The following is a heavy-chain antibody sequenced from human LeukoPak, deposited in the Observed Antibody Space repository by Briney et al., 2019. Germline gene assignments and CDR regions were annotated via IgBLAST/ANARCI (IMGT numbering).Heavy chain of an antibody. J-gene: IGHJ4*02. CDR1: GFTFSTYS. V-gene: IGHV3-74*01. D-gene: IGHD3-9*01. CDR2: INRDGRAT. Sequence: GGSLRLSCAASGFTFSTYSMNWVRQAPGKGLLWVSRINRDGRATSYADSVKGRFTISRDNAKNTLYLQMNSLRAEDTAVYYCARDPYDILTGPYFDYWGQGTLVTVSS. CDR3: ARDPYDILTGPYFDY.